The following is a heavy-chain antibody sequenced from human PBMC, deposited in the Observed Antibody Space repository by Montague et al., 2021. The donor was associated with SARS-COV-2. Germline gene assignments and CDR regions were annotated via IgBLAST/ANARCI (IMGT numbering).Heavy chain of an antibody. CDR2: INHSGST. D-gene: IGHD5-18*01. CDR1: GGSFSGYY. Sequence: SETLSLTCVVYGGSFSGYYWSWIRQPPGKGLEWIGEINHSGSTNYNPSLKSRVTISVDTSKKQFSLRLNSVTAADTDVYYCARGGGCSYGALDYWGQGTLVTVSS. CDR3: ARGGGCSYGALDY. J-gene: IGHJ4*02. V-gene: IGHV4-34*01.